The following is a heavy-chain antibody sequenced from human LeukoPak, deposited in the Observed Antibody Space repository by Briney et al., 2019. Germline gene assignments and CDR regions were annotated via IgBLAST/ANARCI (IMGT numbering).Heavy chain of an antibody. CDR3: ARDSGHDAFDI. Sequence: GGSLRLSCAASGFTVSTNYVSWVRQAPGKGLEWVSVIYRSGSTYCADSVKGRFTISRDNSKNTLYLQMNRPRAEDTAVYYCARDSGHDAFDIWGQGTMVTVSS. V-gene: IGHV3-53*01. CDR1: GFTVSTNY. J-gene: IGHJ3*02. CDR2: IYRSGST.